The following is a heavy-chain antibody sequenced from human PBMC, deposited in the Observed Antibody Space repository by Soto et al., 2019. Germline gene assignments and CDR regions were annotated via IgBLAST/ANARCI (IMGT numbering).Heavy chain of an antibody. D-gene: IGHD2-21*01. Sequence: SGPTLVNPTQTLTLTCTFSGFSFSTSGMCVSWIRQPPGKALEWLALIDWDNNEYYTTSLKTRLTISRDTSKNQVVPTMTNVDPVDTATYYCARIPHYSDSYYMDYWGQGTLVTVSS. J-gene: IGHJ4*02. CDR2: IDWDNNE. V-gene: IGHV2-70*01. CDR3: ARIPHYSDSYYMDY. CDR1: GFSFSTSGMC.